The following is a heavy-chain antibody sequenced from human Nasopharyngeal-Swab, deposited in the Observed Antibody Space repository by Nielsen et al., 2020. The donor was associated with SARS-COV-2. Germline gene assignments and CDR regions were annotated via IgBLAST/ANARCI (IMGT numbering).Heavy chain of an antibody. CDR1: GFTSVDYA. CDR2: FSWNSGSI. CDR3: AKDIAETVTTTLNYGMDV. Sequence: GGSLRLSCAASGFTSVDYAMHWVRHAPAKGLAGVSGFSWNSGSIGYADSGKGRFTISRDNAKNSLYLQMDSLRAEDTALYYCAKDIAETVTTTLNYGMDVWGQGTTVTVSS. J-gene: IGHJ6*02. V-gene: IGHV3-9*02. D-gene: IGHD4-17*01.